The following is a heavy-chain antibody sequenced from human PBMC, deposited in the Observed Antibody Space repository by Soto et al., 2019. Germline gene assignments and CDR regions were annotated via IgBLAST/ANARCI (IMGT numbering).Heavy chain of an antibody. CDR1: GFTFSSYG. CDR2: ISSGPVTT. J-gene: IGHJ4*02. D-gene: IGHD2-15*01. CDR3: ARGGAARPDY. V-gene: IGHV3-48*02. Sequence: EVHLVNSGGGLVQPGGSLRLSCVASGFTFSSYGMNWVRQAPGKGLEWVSYISSGPVTTNYEDSVKGRFTISRDNAKSSLYLQLNSRRDDDTAVYYCARGGAARPDYWGQGTLVIVSS.